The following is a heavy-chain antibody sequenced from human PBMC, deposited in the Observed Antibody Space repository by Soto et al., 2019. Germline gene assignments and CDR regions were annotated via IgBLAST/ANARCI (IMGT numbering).Heavy chain of an antibody. V-gene: IGHV3-23*01. J-gene: IGHJ4*02. CDR2: ISGSGGST. Sequence: EVQLLESGGGLVQPGGSLRLSCAASGFTFSSYAMSWVRQAPGKGLEWVSAISGSGGSTYYADSVKGRFTISRDNSKKTQHLQMNSLRAEDTDLYFRARRSATPNYWGQGTLVTVSS. CDR3: ARRSATPNY. D-gene: IGHD2-15*01. CDR1: GFTFSSYA.